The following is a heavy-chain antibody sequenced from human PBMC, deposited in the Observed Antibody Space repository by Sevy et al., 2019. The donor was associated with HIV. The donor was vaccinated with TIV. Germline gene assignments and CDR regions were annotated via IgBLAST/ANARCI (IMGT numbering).Heavy chain of an antibody. J-gene: IGHJ6*02. CDR3: VRAGSYCVTYVYDYGMDV. V-gene: IGHV3-7*01. D-gene: IGHD3-10*01. Sequence: GGSLRLSCVASGFNFRSYWMTWVRQAPGKGLEWVANIKQEGSEKYYVDSVKGRCTMSRENAMNSLYLQINSLRVEDTAVYYIVRAGSYCVTYVYDYGMDVWGQGTTVTVSS. CDR2: IKQEGSEK. CDR1: GFNFRSYW.